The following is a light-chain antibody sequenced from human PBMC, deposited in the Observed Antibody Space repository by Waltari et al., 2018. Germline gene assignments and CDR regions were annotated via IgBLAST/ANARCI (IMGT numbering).Light chain of an antibody. V-gene: IGKV3-20*01. CDR3: QQYGTSPYT. CDR1: QSVYCSY. J-gene: IGKJ2*01. CDR2: GAS. Sequence: EIVLTQSPGTLSLSPGERATLSCRTSQSVYCSYLAWYQQKPGQAPRLLIYGASNRATGIPDRFSGSGSGTDFALTISRLEPEDFALDYCQQYGTSPYTFGQGTKLEV.